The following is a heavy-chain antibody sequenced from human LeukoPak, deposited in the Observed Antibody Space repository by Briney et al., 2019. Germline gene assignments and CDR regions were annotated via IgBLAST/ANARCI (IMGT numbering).Heavy chain of an antibody. CDR3: ARDPREQQQLVPWDY. D-gene: IGHD6-13*01. J-gene: IGHJ4*02. CDR2: INPSGGST. Sequence: ASVKVSCKASGYTFTSYYMHWVRQAPGQGLEWMGLINPSGGSTSYAQKFQGRVTMTRDTSTSTVYMELSSLRSEDTAVYYCARDPREQQQLVPWDYWGQGTLVTVSS. CDR1: GYTFTSYY. V-gene: IGHV1-46*01.